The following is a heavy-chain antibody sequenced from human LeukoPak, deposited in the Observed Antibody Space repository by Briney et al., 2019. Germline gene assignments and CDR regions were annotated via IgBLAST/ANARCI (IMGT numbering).Heavy chain of an antibody. CDR1: GYSFTTSW. Sequence: GESLKISCKGSGYSFTTSWIAWVRQMPGKGLEWMGIIYPGDSDTRYSPSFQGQVTISADKSFSTAYLQWSSLKASDTAMYYCARHVAPLYSSGWLDYWGQGTLVTVSS. CDR3: ARHVAPLYSSGWLDY. D-gene: IGHD6-19*01. J-gene: IGHJ4*02. CDR2: IYPGDSDT. V-gene: IGHV5-51*01.